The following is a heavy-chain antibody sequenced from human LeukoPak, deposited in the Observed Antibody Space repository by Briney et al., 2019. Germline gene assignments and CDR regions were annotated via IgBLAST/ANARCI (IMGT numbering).Heavy chain of an antibody. V-gene: IGHV3-30*03. Sequence: GRSLRLSCAASGFTFSSYGMHWVRQAPGKGLEWVAVISYDGSNKYYADSVKGRFTISRDNSKNTLYLQMNSLRAEDTAVYYCARDMKADCSGGSCYSGAFDIWGQGTMVTVSS. CDR3: ARDMKADCSGGSCYSGAFDI. D-gene: IGHD2-15*01. CDR1: GFTFSSYG. J-gene: IGHJ3*02. CDR2: ISYDGSNK.